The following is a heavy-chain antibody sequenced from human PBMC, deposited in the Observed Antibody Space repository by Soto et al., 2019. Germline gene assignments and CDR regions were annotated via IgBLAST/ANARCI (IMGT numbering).Heavy chain of an antibody. CDR1: GGTFSSYA. CDR2: IIPIFGTA. J-gene: IGHJ5*02. Sequence: ASVKVSCKASGGTFSSYAISWVRQAPGQGLEWMGGIIPIFGTANYAQKFQGRVTITADESTSTAYMELSSLRSEDTAVYYCARDVVGDPDPPRTNWFDPWGQGTMVTVS. D-gene: IGHD3-10*01. V-gene: IGHV1-69*13. CDR3: ARDVVGDPDPPRTNWFDP.